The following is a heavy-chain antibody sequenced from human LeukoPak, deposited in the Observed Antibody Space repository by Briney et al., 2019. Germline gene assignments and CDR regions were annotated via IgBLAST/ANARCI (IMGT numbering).Heavy chain of an antibody. J-gene: IGHJ5*02. D-gene: IGHD4-23*01. CDR2: INHSGST. V-gene: IGHV4-34*01. CDR3: ARLRWLPNWFDP. Sequence: SETLSLTCAVYGGSFSGYYWSWIRQPPGKGLEWIGEINHSGSTNYNPSLKSRATISVDTSKNQFSLKLSSVTAADTAVYYCARLRWLPNWFDPWGQGTLVTVSS. CDR1: GGSFSGYY.